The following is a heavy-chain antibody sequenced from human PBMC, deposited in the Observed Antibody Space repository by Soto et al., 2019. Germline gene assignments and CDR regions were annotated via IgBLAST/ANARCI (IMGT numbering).Heavy chain of an antibody. J-gene: IGHJ4*02. D-gene: IGHD6-13*01. Sequence: GASLNVSWKGSGYSFTSYWISWVRQMPGKGLEWMGRIDPSDSYTNYSPSFQGHVTISADKSISTAYLQWSSLKASDTAMYYCARLQAAAGDNDLTFDYWGQGTLVTVSS. CDR1: GYSFTSYW. CDR2: IDPSDSYT. CDR3: ARLQAAAGDNDLTFDY. V-gene: IGHV5-10-1*01.